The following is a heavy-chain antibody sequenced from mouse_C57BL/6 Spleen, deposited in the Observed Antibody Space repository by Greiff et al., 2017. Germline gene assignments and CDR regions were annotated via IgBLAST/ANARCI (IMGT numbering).Heavy chain of an antibody. V-gene: IGHV2-5*01. CDR1: GFSLTSYG. CDR3: AKNLNGSSYYAMDY. J-gene: IGHJ4*01. Sequence: VQRVESGPGLVQPSQSLSITCTVSGFSLTSYGVHWVRQSPGKGLEWLGVIWRGGSTDYNAAFMSRLSITKDNSKSQVFFKMNSLQADDTAIYYCAKNLNGSSYYAMDYWGQGTSVTVSS. CDR2: IWRGGST. D-gene: IGHD1-1*01.